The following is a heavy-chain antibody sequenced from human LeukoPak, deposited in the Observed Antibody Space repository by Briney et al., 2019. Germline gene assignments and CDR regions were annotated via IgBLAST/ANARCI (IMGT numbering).Heavy chain of an antibody. J-gene: IGHJ4*02. CDR2: IDRDGSRI. CDR1: GFTFSSYW. CDR3: VRGNDYGGPHY. Sequence: GGSLRLPCAVSGFTFSSYWMHWVRQAPGKGLVWVSRIDRDGSRINYADSVKGRFTISRDNGKNTLFLQMNSLRAEDAAVYYCVRGNDYGGPHYWGQGTLVTVSS. V-gene: IGHV3-74*01. D-gene: IGHD4-23*01.